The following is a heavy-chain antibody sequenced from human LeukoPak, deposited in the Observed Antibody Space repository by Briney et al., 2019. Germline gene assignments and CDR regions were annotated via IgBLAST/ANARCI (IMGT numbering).Heavy chain of an antibody. J-gene: IGHJ6*03. CDR2: MNPNSGNT. CDR1: GYTFTGYY. V-gene: IGHV1-8*03. D-gene: IGHD6-13*01. CDR3: ARAFRQQLVFVDYYYYYMDV. Sequence: GASVKVSCKASGYTFTGYYMHWVRQAPGQGLEWMGWMNPNSGNTGYAQKFQGRVTITRNTSISTAYMELSSLRSEDTAVYYCARAFRQQLVFVDYYYYYMDVWGKGTTVTVSS.